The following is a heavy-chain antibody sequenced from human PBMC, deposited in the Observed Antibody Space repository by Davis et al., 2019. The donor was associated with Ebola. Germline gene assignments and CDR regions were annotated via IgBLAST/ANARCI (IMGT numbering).Heavy chain of an antibody. CDR1: GYTFTSYG. V-gene: IGHV1-2*02. CDR2: MNPNSGST. D-gene: IGHD3-10*01. CDR3: ATLWFGELLGMDV. Sequence: ASVKVSCKASGYTFTSYGISWVRQAPGQGLEWMGWMNPNSGSTGYTQKFQGRVTMTRDTSISTAYMELSRLRSDDTAVYYCATLWFGELLGMDVWGKGTTVTVSS. J-gene: IGHJ6*04.